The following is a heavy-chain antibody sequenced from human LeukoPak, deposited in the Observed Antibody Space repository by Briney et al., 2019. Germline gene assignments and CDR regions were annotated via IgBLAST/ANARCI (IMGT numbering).Heavy chain of an antibody. V-gene: IGHV3-30-3*01. D-gene: IGHD2-2*01. J-gene: IGHJ4*02. CDR3: ARDPGYIVVVPAATGDY. Sequence: GGSLRLSCAASGFTFSNFAMIWVRQAPGKGLEWVAVISYDGSNKYYADSVKGRFTISRDNSKNTLYLQMNSLRAEDTAVYYCARDPGYIVVVPAATGDYWGQGTLVTDSS. CDR2: ISYDGSNK. CDR1: GFTFSNFA.